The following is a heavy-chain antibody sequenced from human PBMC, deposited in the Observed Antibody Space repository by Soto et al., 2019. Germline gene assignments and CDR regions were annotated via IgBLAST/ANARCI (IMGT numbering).Heavy chain of an antibody. CDR1: EVTFSSYA. CDR2: ISGSGGTT. D-gene: IGHD2-2*01. V-gene: IGHV3-23*01. Sequence: EVQLLESGGGLVQPGGSLRLSCAVSEVTFSSYAMNWVRQAPGKGLEWVSGISGSGGTTFHADSVRGRFTVSRDNSKNTLYLQMNSLRAEDTAIYYCAKSVSWCSSNYCPFGYWGQGTLVSVSS. CDR3: AKSVSWCSSNYCPFGY. J-gene: IGHJ4*02.